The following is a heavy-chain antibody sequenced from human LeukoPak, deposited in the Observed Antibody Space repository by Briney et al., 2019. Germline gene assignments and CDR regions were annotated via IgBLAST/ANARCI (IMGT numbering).Heavy chain of an antibody. J-gene: IGHJ3*02. CDR2: IKQDGSDK. V-gene: IGHV3-7*01. D-gene: IGHD3-10*01. CDR3: ASYYGSGNYLNDAFDI. CDR1: GFTFSDYY. Sequence: GGSLRLSCAASGFTFSDYYMSWVRQAPGKGLEWVANIKQDGSDKDYVDSVKGRFTISRDNAKNSLYLQMNSLRAEDTAVYYCASYYGSGNYLNDAFDIWGQGTMVTVSS.